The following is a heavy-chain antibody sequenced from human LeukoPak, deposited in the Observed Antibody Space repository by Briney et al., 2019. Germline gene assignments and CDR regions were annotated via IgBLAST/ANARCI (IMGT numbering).Heavy chain of an antibody. CDR1: AGTFSSYA. D-gene: IGHD3-22*01. Sequence: SAKVSCTASAGTFSSYAISCVRQTPGPGVEWMGKLIRIVGIAHYAQKFHGRDTITPSQYTSTAYMKHSTQRSEVPAVYYLARDPLTQDSSGYLFVYWGQGTLVTVSS. CDR3: ARDPLTQDSSGYLFVY. CDR2: LIRIVGIA. J-gene: IGHJ4*02. V-gene: IGHV1-69*04.